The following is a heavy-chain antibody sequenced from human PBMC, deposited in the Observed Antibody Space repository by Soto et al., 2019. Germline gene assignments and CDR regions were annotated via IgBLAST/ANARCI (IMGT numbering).Heavy chain of an antibody. CDR2: IYYSGST. V-gene: IGHV4-59*08. J-gene: IGHJ5*02. CDR3: ARRPGGNWFDP. CDR1: GGSISSYY. Sequence: SETLSLTCTVSGGSISSYYWSWIRQPPGKGLEWIGYIYYSGSTNYNPSLKSRVTISVDTSKNQFSLKLSSVTAADTAVYYCARRPGGNWFDPWGQGTLVTVSS.